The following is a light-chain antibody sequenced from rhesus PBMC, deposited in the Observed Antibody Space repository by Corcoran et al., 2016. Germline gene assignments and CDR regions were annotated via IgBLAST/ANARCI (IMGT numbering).Light chain of an antibody. V-gene: IGKV2-86*01. CDR1: QSLLDSEDGNTY. CDR3: FQYTHIPLT. J-gene: IGKJ4*01. Sequence: DIVMTQTPLSLPVTPGEPASISCRSSQSLLDSEDGNTYLDWYLPRPGQSPPPLIYEVSKRASGVPDRFRGSGSDTVFTLKISRVEAEDVGIYFCFQYTHIPLTFGGGTKVELK. CDR2: EVS.